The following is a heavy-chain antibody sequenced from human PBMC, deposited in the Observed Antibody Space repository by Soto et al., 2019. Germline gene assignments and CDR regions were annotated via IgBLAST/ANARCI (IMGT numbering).Heavy chain of an antibody. CDR3: ARIWRESYGYYYYYAMDV. CDR1: GFTFSSYW. V-gene: IGHV3-7*01. J-gene: IGHJ6*02. CDR2: IKQDGSEK. D-gene: IGHD5-18*01. Sequence: EVQLVESGGGLVQPGGSLRLSCAASGFTFSSYWMSWVRQAPGKGLEWVANIKQDGSEKYYVDSVKGRFTISRDNAKNSLYLQMNSLRAEDTAVYYCARIWRESYGYYYYYAMDVWGQGTTVTVSS.